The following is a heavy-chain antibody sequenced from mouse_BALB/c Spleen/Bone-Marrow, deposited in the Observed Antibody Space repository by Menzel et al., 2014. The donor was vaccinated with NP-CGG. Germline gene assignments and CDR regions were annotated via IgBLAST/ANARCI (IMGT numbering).Heavy chain of an antibody. Sequence: VQLQQSGAELVKPGASVKLSCTASGFNIKDTYMPWVKQRPEQGLEWIGRIDPANGHTKYDPKFQGKATITADTSSNTAYLQLSSLTSEDTAVYYCAIFIPQIQCAHWGQGTLVTVAA. J-gene: IGHJ3*01. CDR2: IDPANGHT. CDR3: AIFIPQIQCAH. D-gene: IGHD1-1*01. V-gene: IGHV14-3*02. CDR1: GFNIKDTY.